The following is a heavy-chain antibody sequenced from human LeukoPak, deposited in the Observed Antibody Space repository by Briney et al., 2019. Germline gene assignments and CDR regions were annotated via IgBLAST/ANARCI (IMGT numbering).Heavy chain of an antibody. CDR1: GFTLSSYA. CDR3: AKFSSSGWSRSTNR. D-gene: IGHD6-19*01. CDR2: ISSSAGST. Sequence: GGSLRLSCAASGFTLSSYAMSWVRQAPGKGLEWVSAISSSAGSTDYADSVRGRFTVYRDNSKNTLYLQMNSLRAEDTAVYYCAKFSSSGWSRSTNRWGQGTLVTVSS. J-gene: IGHJ4*02. V-gene: IGHV3-23*01.